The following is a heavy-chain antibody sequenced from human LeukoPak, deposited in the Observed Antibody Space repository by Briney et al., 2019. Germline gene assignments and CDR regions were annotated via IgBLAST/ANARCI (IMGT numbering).Heavy chain of an antibody. Sequence: SETLSLTCTVSGGSISSYYWSWNRQPAGKGLEWIGRIYTSGSTNYNPSLKSRVTMSVDTSKNQYSLKLSSVTAADTAVYYGARALGSGWPLDAFDIWGQGTMVTVSS. V-gene: IGHV4-4*07. J-gene: IGHJ3*02. CDR1: GGSISSYY. CDR2: IYTSGST. D-gene: IGHD6-19*01. CDR3: ARALGSGWPLDAFDI.